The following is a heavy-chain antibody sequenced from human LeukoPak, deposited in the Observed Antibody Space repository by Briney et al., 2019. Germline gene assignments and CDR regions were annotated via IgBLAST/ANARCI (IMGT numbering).Heavy chain of an antibody. Sequence: GGSLRLSCAASGLTFSSYGMSWVRRAPGKGLDWVSAIGGSGGSTYYADSVKGRFTISRDNSKNPRNLQRNSLKAKARPVYYCAKDHTSYYDSSEGPADYWGQGTLVTVSS. CDR3: AKDHTSYYDSSEGPADY. J-gene: IGHJ4*02. V-gene: IGHV3-23*01. CDR1: GLTFSSYG. D-gene: IGHD3-22*01. CDR2: IGGSGGST.